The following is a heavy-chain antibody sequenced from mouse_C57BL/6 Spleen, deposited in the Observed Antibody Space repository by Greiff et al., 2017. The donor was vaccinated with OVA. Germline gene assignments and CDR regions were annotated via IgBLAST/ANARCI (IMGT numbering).Heavy chain of an antibody. D-gene: IGHD4-1*01. J-gene: IGHJ2*01. CDR3: AGTGFYFDY. Sequence: EVQLQQSGPELVKPGASVKISCKASGYSFTGYYMNWVKQSPEKSLEWIGEINPSTGGTTYNQKFKAKATLTVDKSSSTAYMQLKSLTSEGSAVYYCAGTGFYFDYWGQGTTLTVSS. CDR2: INPSTGGT. CDR1: GYSFTGYY. V-gene: IGHV1-42*01.